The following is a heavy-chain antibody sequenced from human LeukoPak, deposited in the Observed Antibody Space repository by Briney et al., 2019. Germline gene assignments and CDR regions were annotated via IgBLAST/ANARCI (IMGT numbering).Heavy chain of an antibody. CDR2: IIPILGIA. V-gene: IGHV1-69*02. CDR3: ARVQRYCSGGSCPLNYYYYMDV. Sequence: SVKVSCKASGGTFSSYTISWVRQAPGQGLEWMGRIIPILGIANYAQKFQGRVTITADKSTSTAYMELSSLRSEDTAVYSCARVQRYCSGGSCPLNYYYYMDVWGKGTTVTVSS. J-gene: IGHJ6*03. CDR1: GGTFSSYT. D-gene: IGHD2-15*01.